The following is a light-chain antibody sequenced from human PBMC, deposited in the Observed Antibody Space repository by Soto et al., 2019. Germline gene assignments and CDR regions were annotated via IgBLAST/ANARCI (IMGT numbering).Light chain of an antibody. V-gene: IGLV1-40*01. Sequence: QSVLTQPPSVSEAPGQRVTISCTGSSSNIGAGYDAHWYQQVPGTAPKLLIYENNNRPSGVPDRFSGSKSGTSASLAITGLQAEDEAEYYCQSYDSSLSGYVFGTGTKLTVL. CDR3: QSYDSSLSGYV. CDR1: SSNIGAGYD. J-gene: IGLJ1*01. CDR2: ENN.